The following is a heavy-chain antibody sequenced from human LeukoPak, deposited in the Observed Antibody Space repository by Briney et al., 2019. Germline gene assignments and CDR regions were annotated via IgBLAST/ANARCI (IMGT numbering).Heavy chain of an antibody. J-gene: IGHJ3*02. CDR3: ASDNWGYYDAFDI. CDR1: GFTFSSYW. CDR2: IKQDGSEK. Sequence: GGSLRLSCAASGFTFSSYWMSWVRQAPGKGLEWVANIKQDGSEKYYVDSVKGRFTISRDNAKNSLYLQMNSLRAEDTAVYYCASDNWGYYDAFDIWGQGTMVTVSS. D-gene: IGHD7-27*01. V-gene: IGHV3-7*01.